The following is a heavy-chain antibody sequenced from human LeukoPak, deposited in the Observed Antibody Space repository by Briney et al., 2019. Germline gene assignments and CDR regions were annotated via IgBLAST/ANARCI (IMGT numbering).Heavy chain of an antibody. CDR2: INHSGST. CDR3: ARGDLWSGYLATYFDY. J-gene: IGHJ4*02. CDR1: GGSFSGYY. V-gene: IGHV4-34*01. Sequence: SEALSLTCAVYGGSFSGYYWSWIRQPPGKGLEWIGEINHSGSTNYNPSLKSRVTISVDTSKNQFSLRLSFVTAAGTAVYYCARGDLWSGYLATYFDYWGQGTLVTVSS. D-gene: IGHD3-3*01.